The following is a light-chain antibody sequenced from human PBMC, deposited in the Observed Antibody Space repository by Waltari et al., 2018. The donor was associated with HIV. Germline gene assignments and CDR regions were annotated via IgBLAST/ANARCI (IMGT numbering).Light chain of an antibody. V-gene: IGKV1-5*03. J-gene: IGKJ1*01. Sequence: DIQMTQSPSTLSAFVGDRVTITCRASQSINTWVAWYQQKPGKAPKVLIYKASSLESGVPSRFSGSGSGTEFTLTISSLQPDDSATYYCQQYSTYAWAFGQGTKVEIK. CDR1: QSINTW. CDR3: QQYSTYAWA. CDR2: KAS.